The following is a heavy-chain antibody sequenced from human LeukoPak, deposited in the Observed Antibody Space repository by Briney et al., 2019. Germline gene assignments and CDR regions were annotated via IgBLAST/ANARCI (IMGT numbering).Heavy chain of an antibody. Sequence: GASVKVSCKASGYGFIDYYIHWVRQAPGQGLEWMGWVNPHSGGTKFAQKFQGRVTMTRDTSINTAYMEVSSLRSDDTAVYYCARDIGDYYGSGSYWLLWGQGTLVTVAS. V-gene: IGHV1-2*02. D-gene: IGHD3-10*01. J-gene: IGHJ4*02. CDR2: VNPHSGGT. CDR1: GYGFIDYY. CDR3: ARDIGDYYGSGSYWLL.